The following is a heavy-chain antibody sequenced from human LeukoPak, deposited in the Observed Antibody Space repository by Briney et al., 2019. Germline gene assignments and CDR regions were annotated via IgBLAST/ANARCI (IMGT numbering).Heavy chain of an antibody. D-gene: IGHD4-17*01. V-gene: IGHV4-34*01. Sequence: PSETLSLTCALYGGSFNDYYWSWIRQPPGKGLEWIGEINRSGSANYNPSLKSRITISIDTSKKQFALKLSSVTAADTAVYYCARDYGDHRVDYWGQGTLVTVSS. J-gene: IGHJ4*02. CDR2: INRSGSA. CDR1: GGSFNDYY. CDR3: ARDYGDHRVDY.